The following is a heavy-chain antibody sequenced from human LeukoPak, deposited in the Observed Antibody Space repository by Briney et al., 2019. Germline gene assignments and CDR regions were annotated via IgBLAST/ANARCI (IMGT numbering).Heavy chain of an antibody. CDR3: ARGTGDPYRGAFDI. J-gene: IGHJ3*02. V-gene: IGHV4-39*07. CDR2: IYYSGST. D-gene: IGHD7-27*01. Sequence: SETLSLTCTVSGGSISSSSYYWGWIRQPPGKGLEWIGSIYYSGSTYYNPSLKSRVTISVDTSKSQFSLKLSSVTAADTAVYYCARGTGDPYRGAFDIWGQGTMVTVSS. CDR1: GGSISSSSYY.